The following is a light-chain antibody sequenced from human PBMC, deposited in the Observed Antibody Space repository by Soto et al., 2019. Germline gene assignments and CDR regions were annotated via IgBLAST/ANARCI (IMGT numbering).Light chain of an antibody. Sequence: VLTQSPRTLSLSPGERATLSCRASQNVNNNFVAWYQQKPGQAPSLLIYGVSDRATGVPDRFSGSGSGTDFTLTSSRLEPEDCAVYYCQQHGASITFGGGTRVENK. CDR3: QQHGASIT. CDR2: GVS. J-gene: IGKJ4*01. V-gene: IGKV3-20*01. CDR1: QNVNNNF.